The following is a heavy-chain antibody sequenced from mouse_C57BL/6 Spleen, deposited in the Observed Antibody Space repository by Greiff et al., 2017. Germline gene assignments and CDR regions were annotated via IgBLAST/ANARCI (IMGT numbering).Heavy chain of an antibody. Sequence: LVESGPELVKPGASVKISCKASGYAFSSSWMNWVKQRPGKGLEWIGRIYPGDGDTNYNGKFKGKATLTADKSSSTAYMQLSSLTSEDSAVYFCARRHYGSSYYFDYWGQGTTLTVSS. V-gene: IGHV1-82*01. J-gene: IGHJ2*01. CDR1: GYAFSSSW. CDR2: IYPGDGDT. CDR3: ARRHYGSSYYFDY. D-gene: IGHD1-1*01.